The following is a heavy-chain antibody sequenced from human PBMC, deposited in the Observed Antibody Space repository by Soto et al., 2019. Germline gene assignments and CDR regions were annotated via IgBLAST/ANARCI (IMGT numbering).Heavy chain of an antibody. Sequence: ASVNVSCKASGYTITGYGISWVRQAPGQGLEWMGWISAYNGNTNYAQKLQGRVTMTTDTSTCTAYMELRSLRSDDTAVYYCAFCSGGSCYFMDVWGKGTTVTVS. CDR1: GYTITGYG. CDR2: ISAYNGNT. J-gene: IGHJ6*03. D-gene: IGHD2-15*01. CDR3: AFCSGGSCYFMDV. V-gene: IGHV1-18*01.